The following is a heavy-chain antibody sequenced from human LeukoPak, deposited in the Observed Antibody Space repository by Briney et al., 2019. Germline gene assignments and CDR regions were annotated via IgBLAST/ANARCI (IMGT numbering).Heavy chain of an antibody. V-gene: IGHV3-49*04. CDR2: IRSKAYGATT. D-gene: IGHD5-18*01. Sequence: GGSLRLSCTAFGFTFGDHAMSWVRQAPGKGLEWVGFIRSKAYGATTEYAASVKGRFTISREDSISIAYLQMNSLKTEDTAVYYCTRGPIQLWFYSGMDVWGQGTTVIVSS. CDR3: TRGPIQLWFYSGMDV. CDR1: GFTFGDHA. J-gene: IGHJ6*02.